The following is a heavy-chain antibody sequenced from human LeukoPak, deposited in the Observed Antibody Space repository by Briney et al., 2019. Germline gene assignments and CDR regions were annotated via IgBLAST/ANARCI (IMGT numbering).Heavy chain of an antibody. Sequence: PGGSLRLSCVASGFTFSSHSMNWVRQAPGKGLEWVSGITSGTRTYYADSVKGRFAISRDNSKNTMYLQMNSLRAEDTAVYHCARDISWLGFDYWGQGILVTVSS. CDR1: GFTFSSHS. CDR2: ITSGTRT. V-gene: IGHV3-23*01. D-gene: IGHD6-19*01. J-gene: IGHJ4*02. CDR3: ARDISWLGFDY.